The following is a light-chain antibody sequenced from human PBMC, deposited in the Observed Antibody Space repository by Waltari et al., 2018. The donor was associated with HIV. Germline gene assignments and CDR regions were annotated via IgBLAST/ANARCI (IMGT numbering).Light chain of an antibody. CDR2: AAS. J-gene: IGKJ3*01. V-gene: IGKV1-39*01. Sequence: DIQMTQSPSSLSASVGDRVTITCRASQSVSSYLNWYQQKPWKAPKLLIYAASILQSGVPARFSGSGSGTDFTLTINSLQPEDFATYYCQESYSSPFTFGPGTQVDIK. CDR3: QESYSSPFT. CDR1: QSVSSY.